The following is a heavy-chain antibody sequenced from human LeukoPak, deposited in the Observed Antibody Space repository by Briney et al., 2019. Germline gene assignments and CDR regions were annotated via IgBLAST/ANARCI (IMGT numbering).Heavy chain of an antibody. V-gene: IGHV3-30*04. CDR2: ISYDGSNK. Sequence: GGSLRLSCAASGFTFSSYAMHWDRQAPGKGLEWVAVISYDGSNKYYADSVKGRFTISRDNSKNTLYLQMNSLRAEDTAIYYCASIAVAASDYWGQGTLVTVSS. CDR1: GFTFSSYA. J-gene: IGHJ4*02. D-gene: IGHD6-19*01. CDR3: ASIAVAASDY.